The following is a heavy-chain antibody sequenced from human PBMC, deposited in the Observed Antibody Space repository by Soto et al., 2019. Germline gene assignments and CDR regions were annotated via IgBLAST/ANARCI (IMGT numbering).Heavy chain of an antibody. V-gene: IGHV3-23*01. Sequence: EVQLLESGGGLVQPGESLRLSCAASGFTFSSYAMSWVRQAPGKGLEWVSVISGSDDSTYYADSVKGRFTISRDNSTNTLYRQMNSRRAEDTAVYYCAKRSSSSTFDSWGQGTLVTVSS. J-gene: IGHJ4*02. CDR3: AKRSSSSTFDS. CDR1: GFTFSSYA. D-gene: IGHD6-6*01. CDR2: ISGSDDST.